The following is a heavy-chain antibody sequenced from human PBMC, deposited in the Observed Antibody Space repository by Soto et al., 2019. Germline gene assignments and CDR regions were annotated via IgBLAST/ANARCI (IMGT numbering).Heavy chain of an antibody. CDR1: GGSISSSSYY. CDR2: IYYSGST. V-gene: IGHV4-39*01. J-gene: IGHJ4*02. CDR3: ARHIVVVTAIPYFDY. D-gene: IGHD2-21*02. Sequence: SETLSLTCTVSGGSISSSSYYWGWIRQPPGKGLEWIGSIYYSGSTYYNPSLKSRVTISVDTSKNQFSLKLSSVTAADTAVYYCARHIVVVTAIPYFDYWGQGTLVTVSS.